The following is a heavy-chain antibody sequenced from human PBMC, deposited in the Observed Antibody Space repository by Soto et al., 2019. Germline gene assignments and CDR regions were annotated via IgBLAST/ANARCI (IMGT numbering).Heavy chain of an antibody. D-gene: IGHD5-18*01. CDR1: GGSISSGGYY. CDR2: IYYSGST. V-gene: IGHV4-31*03. CDR3: ARDKSGYSYYYFDY. J-gene: IGHJ4*02. Sequence: SETLSLTCTVSGGSISSGGYYWSWIRQHPGKGLEWIGYIYYSGSTYYNPSLKSRVTISVDTSKNQFSLKLSSVTAADTAVYYCARDKSGYSYYYFDYWGQGTLVTVSS.